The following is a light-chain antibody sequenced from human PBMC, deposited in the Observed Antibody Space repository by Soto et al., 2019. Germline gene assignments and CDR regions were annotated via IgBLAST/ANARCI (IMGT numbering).Light chain of an antibody. CDR2: GAT. J-gene: IGKJ2*01. Sequence: EIVMTQSPVTLSVSPGERATLSCRASQSVSSNLAWYQQKPGQAPRLLIYGATTRVTGIPARFSGSGSGTDFTLTISSLEPEDFAVYYCQQYVNWRETFGQGTKLEIK. CDR3: QQYVNWRET. CDR1: QSVSSN. V-gene: IGKV3-15*01.